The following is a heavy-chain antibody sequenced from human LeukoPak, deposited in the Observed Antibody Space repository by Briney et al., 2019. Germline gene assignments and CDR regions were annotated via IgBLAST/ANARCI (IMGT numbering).Heavy chain of an antibody. V-gene: IGHV4-31*03. Sequence: SETPSLTCTVSGGSISSGGYYWSWIRQHPGKGLEWIGYIYYSGSTYYNPSLKSRVTISVDTSKNQFSLKLSSVTAADTAVYYCARTPGITIFGVVYYYGMDVWGQGTTVTVSS. CDR2: IYYSGST. CDR3: ARTPGITIFGVVYYYGMDV. D-gene: IGHD3-3*01. CDR1: GGSISSGGYY. J-gene: IGHJ6*02.